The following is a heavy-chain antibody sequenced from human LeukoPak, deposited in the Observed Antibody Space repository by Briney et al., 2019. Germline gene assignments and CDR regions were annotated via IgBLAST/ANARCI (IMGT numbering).Heavy chain of an antibody. CDR3: AKKIIVGATVDAFDI. J-gene: IGHJ3*02. CDR2: IRYDGSNK. Sequence: GGSLRLSCAASGFTFSSYGMHWVRQAPGKGLEWVAFIRYDGSNKYYANSVKGRFTISRDNSKNTLYLQMNSLRAEDTAIYYCAKKIIVGATVDAFDIWGQGTMVTVSS. CDR1: GFTFSSYG. V-gene: IGHV3-30*02. D-gene: IGHD1-26*01.